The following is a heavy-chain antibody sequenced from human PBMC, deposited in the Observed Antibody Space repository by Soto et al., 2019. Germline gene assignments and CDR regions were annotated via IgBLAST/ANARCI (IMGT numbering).Heavy chain of an antibody. CDR3: ARRYGWLYFDY. J-gene: IGHJ4*02. D-gene: IGHD6-19*01. CDR2: IFYSGST. Sequence: TSETLSLTCTVSGDSISSINYFWGWIRQPPGKGLEWIGTIFYSGSTYYNPSLKSRVTISVDTSKNQFSLKLTSVTAADTALYYCARRYGWLYFDYWGQGSLVTVSS. V-gene: IGHV4-39*01. CDR1: GDSISSINYF.